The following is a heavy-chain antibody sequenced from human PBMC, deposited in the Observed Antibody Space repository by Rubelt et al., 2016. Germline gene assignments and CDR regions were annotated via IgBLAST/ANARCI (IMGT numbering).Heavy chain of an antibody. J-gene: IGHJ6*02. CDR2: IWYDGSNK. D-gene: IGHD6-25*01. CDR3: AREGLSGDYYYYYGMDV. Sequence: QVQLVESGGGVVQPGRSLRLSCAASGFTFSSYGMHWVRQAPGKGLEWVAVIWYDGSNKYYADSVKVRLTISRYNSKNTLYLQMNSLRAEDTAVYYCAREGLSGDYYYYYGMDVWGQGTTVTVSS. CDR1: GFTFSSYG. V-gene: IGHV3-33*01.